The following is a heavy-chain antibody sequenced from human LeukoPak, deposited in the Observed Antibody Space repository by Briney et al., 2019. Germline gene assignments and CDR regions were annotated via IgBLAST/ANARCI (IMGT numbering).Heavy chain of an antibody. CDR2: ISSSGSSI. V-gene: IGHV3-11*01. D-gene: IGHD6-19*01. CDR1: GFIFSDYY. Sequence: PGGSLRLSCAASGFIFSDYYMSWIRQAPGKGLEWVSYISSSGSSIYYADSVKGRFTISRDNAKDSLYLQMNSLRAEDTALYYCAKARIAVAGRGTGAFDIWGQGTMVTVSS. J-gene: IGHJ3*02. CDR3: AKARIAVAGRGTGAFDI.